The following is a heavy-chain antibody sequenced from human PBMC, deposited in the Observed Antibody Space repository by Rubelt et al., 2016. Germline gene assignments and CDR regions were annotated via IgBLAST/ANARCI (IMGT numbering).Heavy chain of an antibody. CDR2: ISESGGGT. CDR3: AKNQYYDFWSGPYFDY. D-gene: IGHD3-3*01. Sequence: GGGLEWVSPISESGGGTYYADSVKGRFTISRDNSKTTLYLRMNSLRAEDKAVYYCAKNQYYDFWSGPYFDYWGQGTLVTVSS. J-gene: IGHJ4*02. V-gene: IGHV3-23*01.